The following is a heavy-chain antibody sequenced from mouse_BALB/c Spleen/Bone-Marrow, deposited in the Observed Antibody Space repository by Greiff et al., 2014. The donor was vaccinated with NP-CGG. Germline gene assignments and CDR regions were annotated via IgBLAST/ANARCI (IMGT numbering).Heavy chain of an antibody. CDR1: GFIFSDYY. CDR3: ARSGEKYGAMDY. J-gene: IGHJ4*01. Sequence: EVKLMESGGGLVKPGGSLKLSCTASGFIFSDYYMYWVRQTPEKRLEWVAAISAGGSYTYYPDSVKGRFTISRDNAKNNLYLQMSSLKSEDTAMYYCARSGEKYGAMDYWGQGTSVTVSS. CDR2: ISAGGSYT. V-gene: IGHV5-4*02. D-gene: IGHD1-1*02.